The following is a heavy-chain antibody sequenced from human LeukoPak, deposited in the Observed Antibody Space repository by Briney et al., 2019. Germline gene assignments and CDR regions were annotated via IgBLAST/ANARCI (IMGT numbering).Heavy chain of an antibody. CDR1: RFTFSSYA. D-gene: IGHD6-13*01. CDR2: ISGSGGST. V-gene: IGHV3-23*01. CDR3: AKAGYLKTPDSLRYYFDY. Sequence: GGSLRLSCAASRFTFSSYAMSWVRQAPGKGLEWLSTISGSGGSTYYADSVRGRFTISRDNSKNTLYLQMNSLRAEDTAVYYCAKAGYLKTPDSLRYYFDYWGQGTLVTVSS. J-gene: IGHJ4*02.